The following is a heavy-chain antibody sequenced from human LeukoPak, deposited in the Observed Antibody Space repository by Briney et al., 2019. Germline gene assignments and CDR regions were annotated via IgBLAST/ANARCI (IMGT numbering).Heavy chain of an antibody. Sequence: SVKVSCKASGGTFSSYAISWVRQAPGQGLEWMGGIIPIFGTANYAQKFQGRVTITTDESTSTAYMELSSLRSEDTAVYYCARLELSGTNFDYWGQGTLVTVSS. D-gene: IGHD3-16*02. CDR1: GGTFSSYA. CDR2: IIPIFGTA. V-gene: IGHV1-69*05. J-gene: IGHJ4*02. CDR3: ARLELSGTNFDY.